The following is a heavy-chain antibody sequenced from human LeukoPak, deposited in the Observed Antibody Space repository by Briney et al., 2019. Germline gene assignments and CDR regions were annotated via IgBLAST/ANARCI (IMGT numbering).Heavy chain of an antibody. CDR2: ISYDGSNK. J-gene: IGHJ4*02. CDR1: GFTFSSYA. Sequence: GSLSLSCAASGFTFSSYAMHWVRQAPGKGLEWVAVISYDGSNKYYADSVKGRFTISRDNSKNTLYLQMNSLRAEDTAVYYCAREYCSSTSCSPAGYWGQGTLVTVSS. V-gene: IGHV3-30-3*01. D-gene: IGHD2-2*01. CDR3: AREYCSSTSCSPAGY.